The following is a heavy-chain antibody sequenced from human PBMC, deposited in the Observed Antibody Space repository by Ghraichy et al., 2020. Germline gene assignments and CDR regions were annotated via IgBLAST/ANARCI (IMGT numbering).Heavy chain of an antibody. Sequence: GGSLRLSCAASGFTFSDYYMSWIRQAPGKGLEWVLYISSSGSTIYYADSVKGRFTISRDNAKNSLYLQMNSLRAEDTAVYYCARVFRTLGYCSGGSCYSYYFDYWGQGTLVTVSS. CDR3: ARVFRTLGYCSGGSCYSYYFDY. CDR1: GFTFSDYY. J-gene: IGHJ4*02. CDR2: ISSSGSTI. D-gene: IGHD2-15*01. V-gene: IGHV3-11*01.